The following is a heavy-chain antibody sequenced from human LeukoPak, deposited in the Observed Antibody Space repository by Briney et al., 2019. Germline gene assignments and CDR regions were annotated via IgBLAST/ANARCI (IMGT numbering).Heavy chain of an antibody. J-gene: IGHJ1*01. V-gene: IGHV3-23*01. D-gene: IGHD5-12*01. CDR3: AKDLVAHEH. CDR2: IRGGGET. Sequence: PGGSLRLSCAASGFTFSSYAMSWVRRAPARELEWVSSIRGGGETFYADSVKGRFTLSRDNSKNTLYLQMNSLRAEDTAVYYCAKDLVAHEHWGQGTLVTVSS. CDR1: GFTFSSYA.